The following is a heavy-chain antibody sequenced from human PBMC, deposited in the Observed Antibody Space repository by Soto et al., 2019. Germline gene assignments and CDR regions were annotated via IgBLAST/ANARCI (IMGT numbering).Heavy chain of an antibody. CDR2: ISGSGGST. Sequence: GGSLRLSCAASGFTFSSYAMSWVRQAPGKGLEWVSAISGSGGSTYYADSVKGRFTISRDNSKNTLYLQMNSLRAEDTAVYYCAKDFRVPPYYYDSSGYYGSFDYWGQGTLVTVSS. V-gene: IGHV3-23*01. CDR1: GFTFSSYA. CDR3: AKDFRVPPYYYDSSGYYGSFDY. J-gene: IGHJ4*02. D-gene: IGHD3-22*01.